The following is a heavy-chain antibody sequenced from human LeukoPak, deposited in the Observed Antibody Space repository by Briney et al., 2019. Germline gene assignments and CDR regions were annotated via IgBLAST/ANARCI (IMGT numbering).Heavy chain of an antibody. CDR3: ATKQWLAPPPDS. CDR2: INTDGTVT. Sequence: AGGSLRLYCAASGFTFSKYWMLWVSQVPGKGLESVSRINTDGTVTTYADSVKGRFTVSRDNADNTMFLQMNSVRDEDTAVYYCATKQWLAPPPDSSAQGTPVTVSS. D-gene: IGHD6-19*01. V-gene: IGHV3-74*01. CDR1: GFTFSKYW. J-gene: IGHJ5*01.